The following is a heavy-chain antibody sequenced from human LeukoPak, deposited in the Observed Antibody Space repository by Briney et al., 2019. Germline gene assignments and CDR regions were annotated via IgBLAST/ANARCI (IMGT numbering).Heavy chain of an antibody. CDR2: RNPNSGRT. Sequence: TSVKVSCKASGYTFTNYDINWVRQATGQGLEWMGWRNPNSGRTGFAQKFQGRLTMTADTSISTAYMELSSLTSDDTAVYYCARGPVSTHGMDVWGQGTTVTVSS. V-gene: IGHV1-8*01. CDR3: ARGPVSTHGMDV. CDR1: GYTFTNYD. J-gene: IGHJ6*02. D-gene: IGHD6-13*01.